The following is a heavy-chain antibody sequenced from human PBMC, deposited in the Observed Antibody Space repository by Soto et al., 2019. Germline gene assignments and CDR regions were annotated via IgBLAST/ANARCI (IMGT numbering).Heavy chain of an antibody. V-gene: IGHV1-18*01. CDR1: GYTFTSYG. CDR3: VRGDNWNDEASDY. D-gene: IGHD1-1*01. J-gene: IGHJ4*02. CDR2: ISAYNGNT. Sequence: ASVKVSCKAAGYTFTSYGISWVRQAPGQGLEWMGWISAYNGNTNYADSVKGRFTISRDNSKNTVYLQMNSLRAEDTAVYYCVRGDNWNDEASDYWGQGTLVTVSS.